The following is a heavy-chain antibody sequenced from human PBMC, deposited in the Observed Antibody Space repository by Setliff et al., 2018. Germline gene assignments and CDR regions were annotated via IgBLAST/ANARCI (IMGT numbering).Heavy chain of an antibody. CDR3: ARQDRFYDRSVFVEYFQH. Sequence: ETLSLTCSVSGGSISPYYWIWIRQSPGKGLEWIGYIFYSGSARYNPSLESLVTMSVDTSKNQISLKLTSVTAADTAVYYCARQDRFYDRSVFVEYFQHWGQGALVTVSS. V-gene: IGHV4-59*08. CDR2: IFYSGSA. CDR1: GGSISPYY. D-gene: IGHD3-22*01. J-gene: IGHJ1*01.